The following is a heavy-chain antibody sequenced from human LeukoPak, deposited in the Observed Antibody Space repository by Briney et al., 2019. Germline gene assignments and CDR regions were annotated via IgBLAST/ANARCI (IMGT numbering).Heavy chain of an antibody. Sequence: PWGSLRLSCAASGFTFSSYAMHWVRQAPGKGLEGVAVISYDGSNKYYADSVKGRFTISRDNSKNKLYLQMSSLSAEDTAVYYCDRDVCITNILSCFDYWGQGTLVTVSS. CDR3: DRDVCITNILSCFDY. D-gene: IGHD3-10*01. CDR1: GFTFSSYA. J-gene: IGHJ4*02. V-gene: IGHV3-30*15. CDR2: ISYDGSNK.